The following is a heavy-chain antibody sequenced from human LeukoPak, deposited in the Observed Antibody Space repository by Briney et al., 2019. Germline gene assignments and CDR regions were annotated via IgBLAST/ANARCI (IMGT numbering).Heavy chain of an antibody. J-gene: IGHJ4*02. CDR2: IWYDGSNK. V-gene: IGHV3-33*06. D-gene: IGHD4-23*01. CDR3: VKKGGNNGRYDYFDY. Sequence: GGFLRLSCAASGFTFSSYGMHWVRQAPGKGLEWVAVIWYDGSNKYYADSVKGRFTISRDNSKNTLYLQMNSLRAEDTAVYYCVKKGGNNGRYDYFDYWGQGTLVTVSS. CDR1: GFTFSSYG.